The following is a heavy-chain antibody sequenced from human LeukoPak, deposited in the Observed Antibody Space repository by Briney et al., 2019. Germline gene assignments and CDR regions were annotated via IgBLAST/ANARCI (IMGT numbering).Heavy chain of an antibody. Sequence: PSETLSLTCSVSGGSISSSSYYWSWIRQPPGRGLEWIGSIYYSGSTYDSPSLKSRVTISVDTSKTQFSLNLTSVTAADTAVYYCASSDSSGYYLDNWGQGTLVTVSS. D-gene: IGHD3-22*01. V-gene: IGHV4-39*01. CDR3: ASSDSSGYYLDN. CDR2: IYYSGST. J-gene: IGHJ4*02. CDR1: GGSISSSSYY.